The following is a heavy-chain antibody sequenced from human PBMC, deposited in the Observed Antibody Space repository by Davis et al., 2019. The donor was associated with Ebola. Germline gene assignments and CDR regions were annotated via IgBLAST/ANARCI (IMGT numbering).Heavy chain of an antibody. Sequence: ASVKVSCKASGYTLVSYYAHWVRQAPGQGLEWMGIINPSGGSTSYAQKFQGRVTMTRDTSTSTVYMELSSLRSEDTAVYYCARDVIPMITFGGVRAFDYWGQGTLVTVSS. CDR1: GYTLVSYY. V-gene: IGHV1-46*01. D-gene: IGHD3-16*01. CDR3: ARDVIPMITFGGVRAFDY. J-gene: IGHJ4*02. CDR2: INPSGGST.